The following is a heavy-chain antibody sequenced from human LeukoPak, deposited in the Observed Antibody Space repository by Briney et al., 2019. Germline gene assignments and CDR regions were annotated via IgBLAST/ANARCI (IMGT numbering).Heavy chain of an antibody. CDR1: GGSNSTDY. Sequence: PSETLSLTCTVSGGSNSTDYWSWIRQPPGKGLEWIGYIYSSGSTNYNPSLKSRVTISLDTSNNQFSLKLNSVTAADTAVYYCARLAGSSSSDYWGQGTLVTVSS. V-gene: IGHV4-4*09. D-gene: IGHD6-6*01. CDR3: ARLAGSSSSDY. CDR2: IYSSGST. J-gene: IGHJ4*02.